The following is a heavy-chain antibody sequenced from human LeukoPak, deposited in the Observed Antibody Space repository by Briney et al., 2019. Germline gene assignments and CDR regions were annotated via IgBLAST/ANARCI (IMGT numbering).Heavy chain of an antibody. CDR1: GFTFSNYW. V-gene: IGHV3-7*01. J-gene: IGHJ4*02. Sequence: GGSLRLSCAASGFTFSNYWMSWVRQAPGKGLEWLANIKQDGSEKYYVDSVKGRFTISRDNAKNSLYLQMNSLRGEDTAVYYCARRYYYSGGDHYYNDWGQGTLVTASS. D-gene: IGHD3-22*01. CDR3: ARRYYYSGGDHYYND. CDR2: IKQDGSEK.